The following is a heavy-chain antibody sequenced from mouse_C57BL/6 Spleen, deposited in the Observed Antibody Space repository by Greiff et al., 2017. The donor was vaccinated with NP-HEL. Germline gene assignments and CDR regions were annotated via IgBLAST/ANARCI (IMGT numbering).Heavy chain of an antibody. Sequence: VQLVESGPGLVQPSQSLSITCTVSGFSLTSYGVHWVRQSPGKGLEWLGVIWRGGITDYNAAFMSRLSITKDNSKSQVFFKMNSLQADDTAIYYCAKTGGEDWYFDVWGTGTTVTVSS. CDR1: GFSLTSYG. V-gene: IGHV2-5*01. J-gene: IGHJ1*03. CDR2: IWRGGIT. CDR3: AKTGGEDWYFDV.